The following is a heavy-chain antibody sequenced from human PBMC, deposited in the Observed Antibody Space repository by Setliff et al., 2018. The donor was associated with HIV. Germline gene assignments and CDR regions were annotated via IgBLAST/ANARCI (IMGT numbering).Heavy chain of an antibody. CDR2: IYYSGST. D-gene: IGHD4-4*01. J-gene: IGHJ6*02. V-gene: IGHV4-39*01. CDR1: GGSISNSRYY. Sequence: PSETLSLTCTVSGGSISNSRYYWSWIRQPPGKGLEWIGYIYYSGSTNYNPSLKSRVTIFVDTSKNQFSLKLSSVTAADTAVYYCATHASTVQDAMDVWGQGTTVTVSS. CDR3: ATHASTVQDAMDV.